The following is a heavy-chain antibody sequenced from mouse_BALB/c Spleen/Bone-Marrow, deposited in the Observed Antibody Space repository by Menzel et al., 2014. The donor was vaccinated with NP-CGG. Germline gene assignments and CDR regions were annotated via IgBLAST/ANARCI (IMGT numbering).Heavy chain of an antibody. CDR1: GFNIKDYY. Sequence: VQLKQFGAELVRPGALVKLSCKASGFNIKDYYMHWVKQRPEQGLEWIGWIDPENGNTIYDPKFQGKASITADTSSNTAYLQLSSLTSEDTAVYYCAMITTYWGQGTTLTVSS. CDR3: AMITTY. CDR2: IDPENGNT. D-gene: IGHD2-4*01. V-gene: IGHV14-1*02. J-gene: IGHJ2*01.